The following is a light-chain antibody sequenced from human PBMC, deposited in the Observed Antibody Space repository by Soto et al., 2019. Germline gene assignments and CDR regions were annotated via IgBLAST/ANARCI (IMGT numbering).Light chain of an antibody. Sequence: QSALAHPASVCWSPGQAITIACTGTSSDVGSYNFVSWYQQHPGKAPKLMIYDVYRRPSGISNRFSGSKSGNTASLTISGLQAEDEADYYCSSYAGGGNFVLFGGGTKVTVL. CDR1: SSDVGSYNF. V-gene: IGLV2-23*02. J-gene: IGLJ2*01. CDR3: SSYAGGGNFVL. CDR2: DVY.